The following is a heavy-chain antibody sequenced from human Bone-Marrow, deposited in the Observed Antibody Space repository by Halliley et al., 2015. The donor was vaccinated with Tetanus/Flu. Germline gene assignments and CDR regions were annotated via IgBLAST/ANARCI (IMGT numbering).Heavy chain of an antibody. CDR2: ITGSGLST. Sequence: SLRLSCVASGFTFSSYAMSWVRQAPGKGLEWVSGITGSGLSTYYADSVKGRFTISRDNSKSTLFLHVNSLRAGDTAVYYCAKHPDTMILVGEYFQYWGHGTLVTVSS. V-gene: IGHV3-23*01. D-gene: IGHD3-22*01. CDR1: GFTFSSYA. CDR3: AKHPDTMILVGEYFQY. J-gene: IGHJ1*01.